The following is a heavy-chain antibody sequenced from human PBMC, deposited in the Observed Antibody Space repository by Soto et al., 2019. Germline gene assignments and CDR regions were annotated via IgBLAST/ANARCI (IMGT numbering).Heavy chain of an antibody. CDR2: IYYSGST. D-gene: IGHD3-22*01. V-gene: IGHV4-39*01. Sequence: TSETLSLTCTVSGGSISSSSYYWGWIRQPPGKGLEWIGSIYYSGSTYYNPSLKSRVTISVDTSKNQFSLKLSSVTAADTAVYYFARLPYYYDSSGSLYYFDYWGQGTLVTVSS. CDR1: GGSISSSSYY. CDR3: ARLPYYYDSSGSLYYFDY. J-gene: IGHJ4*02.